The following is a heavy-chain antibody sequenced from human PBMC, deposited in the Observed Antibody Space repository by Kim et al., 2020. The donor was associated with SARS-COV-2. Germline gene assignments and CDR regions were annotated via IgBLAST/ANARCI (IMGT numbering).Heavy chain of an antibody. CDR1: GGSISSYY. D-gene: IGHD3-22*01. V-gene: IGHV4-4*07. J-gene: IGHJ6*01. CDR2: IYTSGST. Sequence: SETLSLTCPVSGGSISSYYWSWIRQPAGKGLEWIGRIYTSGSTNYNPSLKSRVTMSVDTSKNQFSLKLISVNAADTAVYYLSKEEVVYYYDSNADFGMD. CDR3: SKEEVVYYYDSNADFGMD.